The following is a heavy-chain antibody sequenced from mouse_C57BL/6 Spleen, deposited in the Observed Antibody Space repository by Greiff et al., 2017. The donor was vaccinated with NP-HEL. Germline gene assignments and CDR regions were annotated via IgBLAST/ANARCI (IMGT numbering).Heavy chain of an antibody. CDR2: IDPETGGT. CDR1: GYTFTDYE. J-gene: IGHJ3*01. Sequence: VQLQQSGAELVRPGASVTLSCKASGYTFTDYEMHWVKQTPVHGLEWIGAIDPETGGTAYNQKFKGKAILTADKSSSTAYMELRSLTSEDSAVYYCTRVYYGNYVRFAYWGQGTLVTVSA. CDR3: TRVYYGNYVRFAY. D-gene: IGHD2-1*01. V-gene: IGHV1-15*01.